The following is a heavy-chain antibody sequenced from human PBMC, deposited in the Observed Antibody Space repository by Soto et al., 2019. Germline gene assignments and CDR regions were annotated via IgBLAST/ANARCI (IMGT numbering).Heavy chain of an antibody. CDR2: INLDGSEK. Sequence: EVQLVESGGGLVQPGGSLRLSCAASGFTFRTYWLSWVRQVPGKGLEWVANINLDGSEKNYVDSVNGLFTISRDNARNSLYLQMSSLRAEDTALYYCARDGSTSWYSYDYHGMDVWCQGTTVTVSS. D-gene: IGHD5-18*01. V-gene: IGHV3-7*05. CDR3: ARDGSTSWYSYDYHGMDV. CDR1: GFTFRTYW. J-gene: IGHJ6*02.